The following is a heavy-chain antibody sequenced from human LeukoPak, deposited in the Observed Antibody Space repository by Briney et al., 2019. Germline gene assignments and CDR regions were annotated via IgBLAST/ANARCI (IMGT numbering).Heavy chain of an antibody. CDR3: PRVTYSSSWYGSYYYYYMDV. CDR1: GYTFTSYY. CDR2: INPSGGST. J-gene: IGHJ6*03. V-gene: IGHV1-46*01. Sequence: ASVKVSCKASGYTFTSYYMHWVRQAPGQGLEWMGIINPSGGSTSYAQKFQGRVTMTTDTSTSTAYMELRSLRSDDTAVYYCPRVTYSSSWYGSYYYYYMDVWGKGTTVTVSS. D-gene: IGHD6-13*01.